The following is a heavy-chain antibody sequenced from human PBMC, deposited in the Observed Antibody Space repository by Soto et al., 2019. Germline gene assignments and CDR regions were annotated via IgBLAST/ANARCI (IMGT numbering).Heavy chain of an antibody. Sequence: PGGSLRLSCAASGFTISNYAMSWVRQAPGKGLEWVSTLSDRTYYTDSVRGRFTISRDTSENTLYLQMNSLGVEDTAVYYCARSLGPSRHFFDHWGQGTLVTVSS. CDR3: ARSLGPSRHFFDH. J-gene: IGHJ4*02. D-gene: IGHD3-16*01. CDR1: GFTISNYA. V-gene: IGHV3-23*01. CDR2: LSDRT.